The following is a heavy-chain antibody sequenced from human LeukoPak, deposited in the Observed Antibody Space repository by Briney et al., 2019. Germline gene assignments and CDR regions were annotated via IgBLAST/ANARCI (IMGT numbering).Heavy chain of an antibody. CDR1: GYSISSGYY. D-gene: IGHD7-27*01. Sequence: SETLSLTCTVSGYSISSGYYWVWIRQTPGKGLKWIGSIYRSGSTNYNPSLKSRVTISVDTSKNQFSLKLISVTAADTAVYYCASRKLGNDYWGQGTLVTVSS. V-gene: IGHV4-38-2*02. J-gene: IGHJ4*02. CDR3: ASRKLGNDY. CDR2: IYRSGST.